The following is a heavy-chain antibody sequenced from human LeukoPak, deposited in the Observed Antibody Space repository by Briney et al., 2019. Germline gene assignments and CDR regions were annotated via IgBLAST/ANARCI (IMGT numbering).Heavy chain of an antibody. CDR1: GFTFSSYA. CDR2: ISGSGGST. V-gene: IGHV3-23*01. CDR3: ARGMTAIDY. D-gene: IGHD2-21*02. J-gene: IGHJ4*02. Sequence: AGGSLRLSCAASGFTFSSYAMSWVRQAPGKGLEWVSAISGSGGSTYYADSVKGRFTISRDISKNEVYLQMNSLRAEDTAVYYCARGMTAIDYWGQGTLVTVSS.